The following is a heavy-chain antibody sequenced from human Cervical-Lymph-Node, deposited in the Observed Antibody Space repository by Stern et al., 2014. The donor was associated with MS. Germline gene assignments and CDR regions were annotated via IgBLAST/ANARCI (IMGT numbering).Heavy chain of an antibody. J-gene: IGHJ6*02. V-gene: IGHV3-30*18. CDR3: AKDLGGYSAYDTKHGXDX. D-gene: IGHD5-12*01. CDR2: XSHDGSYT. Sequence: VQLVESGGGVVQPGRSLRLSCAASGFTFSTYAMHWVRPAPGKGLEWVAVXSHDGSYTYYADSVKGRFTISRDNSKNTLYVEMKSLRAGDTAVFYCAKDLGGYSAYDTKHGXDXWGQGTTVTVSS. CDR1: GFTFSTYA.